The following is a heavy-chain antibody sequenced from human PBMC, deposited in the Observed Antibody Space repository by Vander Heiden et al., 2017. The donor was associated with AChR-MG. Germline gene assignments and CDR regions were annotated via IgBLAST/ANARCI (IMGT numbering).Heavy chain of an antibody. Sequence: QVQLVQSGAEVKKPGSSVKVSCKASGGTFSSYAISWVRQAPGQGLEWMGGIIPIFGTANYAQKFQGRVTITADESTSTAYMELSSLRSEDTAVYYCARVETAHIVVVPAAVFDPWGQGTLVTVSS. CDR3: ARVETAHIVVVPAAVFDP. D-gene: IGHD2-2*01. CDR1: GGTFSSYA. J-gene: IGHJ5*02. CDR2: IIPIFGTA. V-gene: IGHV1-69*01.